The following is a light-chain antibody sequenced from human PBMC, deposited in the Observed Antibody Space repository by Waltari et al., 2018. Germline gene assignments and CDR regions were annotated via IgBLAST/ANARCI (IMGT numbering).Light chain of an antibody. CDR1: SSNIRAGYH. V-gene: IGLV1-40*01. CDR2: GRN. Sequence: QSGLTQPPSVSGAPGQTISISCTWSSSNIRAGYHIFWYQQFPGAAPNLLLYGRNNRPSGVPGRFSGSQSGTSASLAITGLQAEDEADYYCQSYDPSRSEVVFGGGTKLTVL. CDR3: QSYDPSRSEVV. J-gene: IGLJ2*01.